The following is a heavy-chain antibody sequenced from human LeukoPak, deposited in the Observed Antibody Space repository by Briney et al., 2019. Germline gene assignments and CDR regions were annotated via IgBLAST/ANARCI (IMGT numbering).Heavy chain of an antibody. CDR3: ARIPRYYYMDV. CDR2: ISFDGTDA. Sequence: GGSLRLSCAASGFTFSSYAIHWVRQAPGKGLEWVAVISFDGTDAFYADSVKGRFTISRDNAKNSLYLQMNSLRAEDTAVYYCARIPRYYYMDVWGKGTTVTISS. V-gene: IGHV3-30*04. CDR1: GFTFSSYA. J-gene: IGHJ6*03.